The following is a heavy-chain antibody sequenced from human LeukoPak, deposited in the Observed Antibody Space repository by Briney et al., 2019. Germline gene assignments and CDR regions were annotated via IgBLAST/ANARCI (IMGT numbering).Heavy chain of an antibody. J-gene: IGHJ4*02. CDR1: GYTFTSYA. CDR3: ASTLGYYDSSGYQRAWWYFDY. CDR2: INTNTGNP. V-gene: IGHV7-4-1*02. Sequence: ASVKVSCKASGYTFTSYAMNWVRQAPGQGLEWMGWINTNTGNPTYAQGFTGRFVFSLDTSVSTAYLQISSLKAEDTAVYYCASTLGYYDSSGYQRAWWYFDYWGQGTLVTVSS. D-gene: IGHD3-22*01.